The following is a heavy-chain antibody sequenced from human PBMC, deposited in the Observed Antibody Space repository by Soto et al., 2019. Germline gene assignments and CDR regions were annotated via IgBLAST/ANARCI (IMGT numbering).Heavy chain of an antibody. D-gene: IGHD2-8*01. CDR1: GFSVSDYA. Sequence: GGSLRLSCAASGFSVSDYAMSWVRQAPGKGLEWVSSISGSGDGTYYGDSVKGRFTLSRDTSQKTLYLQMNNLRGEDTAVYFCTKSRRSVLMVYGFGGMDVWGRGTTVTVSS. CDR3: TKSRRSVLMVYGFGGMDV. CDR2: ISGSGDGT. J-gene: IGHJ6*02. V-gene: IGHV3-23*01.